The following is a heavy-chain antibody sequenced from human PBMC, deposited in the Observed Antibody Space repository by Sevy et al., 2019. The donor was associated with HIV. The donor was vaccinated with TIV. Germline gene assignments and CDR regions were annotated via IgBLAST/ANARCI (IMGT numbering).Heavy chain of an antibody. CDR2: ISHDGINE. CDR1: GFSFSYYG. J-gene: IGHJ6*02. D-gene: IGHD1-26*01. CDR3: ANAYSGSYSHSYLYALDV. V-gene: IGHV3-30*18. Sequence: GGSLRLSCTGSGFSFSYYGIHWVLQAPGKGLDWVALISHDGINEYYADSVKGRFTISRDNSRNTVYLEMNSLRNEDTAIYFCANAYSGSYSHSYLYALDVWGQGTTVTVSS.